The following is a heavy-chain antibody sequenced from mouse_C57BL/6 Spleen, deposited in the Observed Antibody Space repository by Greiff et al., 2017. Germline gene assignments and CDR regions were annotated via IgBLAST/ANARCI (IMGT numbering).Heavy chain of an antibody. CDR2: INPGSGGT. CDR3: ARRDCGSSRYAMDY. D-gene: IGHD1-1*01. Sequence: QVQLKESGAELVRPGTSVKVSCKASGYAFTNYLIEWVKQRPGQGLEWIGVINPGSGGTNYNEKFKGKATLTADKSSSTAYMQLSSLTSEDSAVYVCARRDCGSSRYAMDYWGQGTSVTVSS. V-gene: IGHV1-54*01. J-gene: IGHJ4*01. CDR1: GYAFTNYL.